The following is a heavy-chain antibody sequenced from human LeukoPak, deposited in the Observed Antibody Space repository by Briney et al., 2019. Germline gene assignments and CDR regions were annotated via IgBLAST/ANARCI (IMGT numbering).Heavy chain of an antibody. CDR3: ARDGRAGSLFAY. D-gene: IGHD6-19*01. V-gene: IGHV4-59*01. Sequence: SETLSLTCTVSSGSISGYYWSWIREPPGKGLEWVGYISYSGSTNYNPSLKSRVTISVDTSKNQFSLKLSSVTAADTAIYYCARDGRAGSLFAYWGQGTLVTVSS. CDR1: SGSISGYY. J-gene: IGHJ4*02. CDR2: ISYSGST.